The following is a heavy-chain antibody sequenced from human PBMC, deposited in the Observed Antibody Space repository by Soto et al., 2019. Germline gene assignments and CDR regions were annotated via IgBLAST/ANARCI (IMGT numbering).Heavy chain of an antibody. CDR2: IYYSGST. CDR1: GGSISSGGYY. CDR3: ARASIAAAGTSICDY. D-gene: IGHD6-13*01. J-gene: IGHJ4*02. Sequence: SETLSLTCTVSGGSISSGGYYWGWIRQHPGKGLEWIGYIYYSGSTYYNPSLKSRVTISVDTSKNQFSLKLSSVTAADTAVYYCARASIAAAGTSICDYWGQGTLVTVSS. V-gene: IGHV4-31*03.